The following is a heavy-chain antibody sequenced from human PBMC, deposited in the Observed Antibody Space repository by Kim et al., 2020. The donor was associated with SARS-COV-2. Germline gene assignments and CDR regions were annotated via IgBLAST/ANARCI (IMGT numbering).Heavy chain of an antibody. CDR2: IKSKTDGGTT. Sequence: GESLRLSCAASGFTFSNAWMSWVRQAPGKGLEWVGRIKSKTDGGTTDYAAPVKGRFTISRDDSKNTLYLQMNSLKTEDTAVYYCTTLLRYFDWLAVKYYYYGMDVWGQGTTVTVSS. V-gene: IGHV3-15*01. CDR1: GFTFSNAW. D-gene: IGHD3-9*01. J-gene: IGHJ6*02. CDR3: TTLLRYFDWLAVKYYYYGMDV.